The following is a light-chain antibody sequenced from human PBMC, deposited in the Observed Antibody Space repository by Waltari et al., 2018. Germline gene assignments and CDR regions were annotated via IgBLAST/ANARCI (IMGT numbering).Light chain of an antibody. V-gene: IGLV2-11*01. CDR2: DVT. CDR1: SSDVGGYNY. CDR3: CSYAGSRWV. Sequence: QSALTQPRSVSGSPGQSVTISCTGTSSDVGGYNYVSWFQQHPGKAPKLMIYDVTKRPSGVPERFAGSKSGNTASLTISGLQAEDEADYYCCSYAGSRWVFGGGTKLTVL. J-gene: IGLJ3*02.